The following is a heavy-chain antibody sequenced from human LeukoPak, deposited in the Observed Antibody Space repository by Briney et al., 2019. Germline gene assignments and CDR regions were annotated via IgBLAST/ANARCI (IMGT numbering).Heavy chain of an antibody. CDR2: ISASGGST. D-gene: IGHD3-22*01. J-gene: IGHJ5*02. CDR1: GFTFSSYA. CDR3: AKDFGGSDYESSGYRKWFDP. Sequence: RGSLRLSCAASGFTFSSYAMNWVRQAPGKGLEWVSAISASGGSTYFADSVKGRFTISRDNSKNTVYLQMNSLRAEDTAIYYGAKDFGGSDYESSGYRKWFDPWGQGTLVTVSS. V-gene: IGHV3-23*01.